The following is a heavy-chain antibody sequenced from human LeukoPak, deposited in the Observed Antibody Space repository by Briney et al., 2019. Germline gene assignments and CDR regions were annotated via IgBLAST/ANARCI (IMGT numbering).Heavy chain of an antibody. CDR3: AREGYCSGGSCSRYYYYMDV. J-gene: IGHJ6*03. CDR1: GFTVSCNY. Sequence: GGSLRLSCAGSGFTVSCNYMSWVRPGPGEGLGWGSVIFCGGSTYYADSVKGRFTISRDNSKNTLYLQMNSLRAEDTALYYCAREGYCSGGSCSRYYYYMDVWGKGTTVTVSS. CDR2: IFCGGST. V-gene: IGHV3-53*01. D-gene: IGHD2-15*01.